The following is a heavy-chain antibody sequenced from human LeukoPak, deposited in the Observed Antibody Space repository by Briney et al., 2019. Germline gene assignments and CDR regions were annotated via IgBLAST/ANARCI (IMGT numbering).Heavy chain of an antibody. CDR1: GFTISRYW. Sequence: GGPLTLSCAASGFTISRYWMTWVRQAPGKGLDWVASINHDGGDKYYVDSVKGRFTMSRDNAKNSVFLQVNSLRAEDTAVYYCAELDCSSPRNGGQGTLVIVSS. CDR3: AELDCSSPRN. J-gene: IGHJ4*02. CDR2: INHDGGDK. D-gene: IGHD1-1*01. V-gene: IGHV3-7*02.